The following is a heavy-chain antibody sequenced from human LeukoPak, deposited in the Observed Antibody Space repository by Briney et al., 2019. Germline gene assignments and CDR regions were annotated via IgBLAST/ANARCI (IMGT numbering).Heavy chain of an antibody. J-gene: IGHJ4*02. CDR1: GGSISSSSYY. Sequence: SETLSLTCTVSGGSISSSSYYWGWIRQPPGKGLEWIGSIYYSGSTYYNPSLKSRVTISVDTSKNHFSLRLTSVTAADTAVYYCARDGPPGSGYYGPYYFDYWGQGTLVTVSS. CDR3: ARDGPPGSGYYGPYYFDY. D-gene: IGHD3-3*01. CDR2: IYYSGST. V-gene: IGHV4-39*07.